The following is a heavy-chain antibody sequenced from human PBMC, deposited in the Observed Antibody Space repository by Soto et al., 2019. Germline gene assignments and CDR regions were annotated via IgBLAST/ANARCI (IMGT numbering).Heavy chain of an antibody. Sequence: ASVKVSCKASGYTFTGYYMHWVRQAPGQGLEWMGWINPNSGGTNYAQKFQGWVTMTRDTSISTAYMELSRLRSDDTAVYYCARDIAARPPYYYYYGMDVWGQGTTVTVSS. CDR3: ARDIAARPPYYYYYGMDV. CDR1: GYTFTGYY. V-gene: IGHV1-2*04. D-gene: IGHD6-6*01. J-gene: IGHJ6*02. CDR2: INPNSGGT.